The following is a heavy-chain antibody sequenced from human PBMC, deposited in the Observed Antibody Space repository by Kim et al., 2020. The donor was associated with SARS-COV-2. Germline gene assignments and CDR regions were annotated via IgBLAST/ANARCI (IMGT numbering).Heavy chain of an antibody. Sequence: IASADTARRRFTISRDTAKTSLYPQRNSLRAEDTAVYYCARAQTRDGYDYWGQGTLVTVSS. D-gene: IGHD5-12*01. V-gene: IGHV3-11*01. CDR3: ARAQTRDGYDY. CDR2: I. J-gene: IGHJ4*02.